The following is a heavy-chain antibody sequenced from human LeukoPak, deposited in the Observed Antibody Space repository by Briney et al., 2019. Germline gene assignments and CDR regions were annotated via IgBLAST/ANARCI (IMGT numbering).Heavy chain of an antibody. CDR1: GFTFSSYN. Sequence: GGSLRLSCAASGFTFSSYNMDWVRQAPGKGLEWVSSISSRSSYYADSVKGRFTISRDNAKNSLYLQMNSLRAEDTAVYYCARERSLRYYFDYWGQGTLVTVSS. J-gene: IGHJ4*02. D-gene: IGHD3-16*01. CDR3: ARERSLRYYFDY. CDR2: ISSRSS. V-gene: IGHV3-21*01.